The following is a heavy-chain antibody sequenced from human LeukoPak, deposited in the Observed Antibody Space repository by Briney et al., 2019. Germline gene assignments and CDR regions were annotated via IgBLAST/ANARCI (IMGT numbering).Heavy chain of an antibody. CDR2: ISCSSSYT. J-gene: IGHJ4*02. Sequence: AETLTLSCRASGYPMRNYSVTWIRQPRGKELGCVCYISCSSSYTYYADSVRGRFTISRDSANNALYLQMNSLRAEDTAVYYCARHITDRATYFDYWGQGTLVTVSS. CDR3: ARHITDRATYFDY. D-gene: IGHD2-21*01. CDR1: GYPMRNYS. V-gene: IGHV3-21*01.